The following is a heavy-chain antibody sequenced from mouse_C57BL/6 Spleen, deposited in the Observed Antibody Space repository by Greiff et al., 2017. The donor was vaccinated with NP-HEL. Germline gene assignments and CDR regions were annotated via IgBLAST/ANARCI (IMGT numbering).Heavy chain of an antibody. D-gene: IGHD2-3*01. CDR3: ARGGYSPFDY. CDR1: GYAFSSSW. CDR2: IYPGDGDT. Sequence: QVQLKQSGPELVKPGASVKISCKASGYAFSSSWMNWVKQRPGKGLEWIGRIYPGDGDTNYNGKFKGKATLTAHKSSSTAYMQLSSLTSEDSAVYFCARGGYSPFDYWGQGTTLTVSS. V-gene: IGHV1-82*01. J-gene: IGHJ2*01.